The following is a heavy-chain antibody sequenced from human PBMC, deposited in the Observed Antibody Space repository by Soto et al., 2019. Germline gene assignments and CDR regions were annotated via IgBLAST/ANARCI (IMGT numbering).Heavy chain of an antibody. CDR1: GGTFSSYA. CDR3: ARVRGDYGDYFNAFDI. Sequence: QVQLVQSGAEVKKPGSSVKVSCKASGGTFSSYAISWVRHAPGQGLEWMGGIIPIFGTANYAQKFQGRVTITAEESTSTAYMELSSLRSEDTAVYYCARVRGDYGDYFNAFDIWGQGTMVTVSS. CDR2: IIPIFGTA. D-gene: IGHD4-17*01. V-gene: IGHV1-69*01. J-gene: IGHJ3*02.